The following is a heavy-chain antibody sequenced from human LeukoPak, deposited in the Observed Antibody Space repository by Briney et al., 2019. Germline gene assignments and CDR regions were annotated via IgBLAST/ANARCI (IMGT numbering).Heavy chain of an antibody. Sequence: PSETLSLTCTVSGGSVGSGSYYWSWIRQPPGTGLEWIVYIYYSGSTNYNPSLKSRVTLSVDASKNQFSLKLSSVTAADTAVYYCARRGLYGDYHYYYGMDVWGKGTTVTVSS. J-gene: IGHJ6*04. CDR2: IYYSGST. CDR1: GGSVGSGSYY. V-gene: IGHV4-61*01. CDR3: ARRGLYGDYHYYYGMDV. D-gene: IGHD4-17*01.